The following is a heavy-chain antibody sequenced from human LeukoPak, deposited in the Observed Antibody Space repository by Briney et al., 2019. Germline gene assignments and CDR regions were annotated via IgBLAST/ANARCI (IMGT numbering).Heavy chain of an antibody. J-gene: IGHJ4*02. D-gene: IGHD2-15*01. CDR3: ARDSWDY. CDR2: INHSGST. V-gene: IGHV4-34*01. CDR1: GGSFSGYY. Sequence: SETLSLTCGVYGGSFSGYYWNWIRQPPGKGLEWIGEINHSGSTNYNPSLKSRVTISVDTSKNQFSLKLSSVTASDTAVYYCARDSWDYWGQGTLVTVSS.